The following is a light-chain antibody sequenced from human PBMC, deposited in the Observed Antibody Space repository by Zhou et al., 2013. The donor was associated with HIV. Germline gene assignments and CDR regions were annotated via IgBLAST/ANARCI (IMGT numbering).Light chain of an antibody. Sequence: EVVMTQSPGTLSLSPGQRATLSCRASQSVNGNYVAWYQQKPGQAPRLLIYGASSRATGIPDRFSGSGSGTDFTLTISRLEPEDFAVYYCQQYGSSPRTFGQGTKLEIK. CDR3: QQYGSSPRT. CDR1: QSVNGNY. CDR2: GAS. J-gene: IGKJ2*01. V-gene: IGKV3-20*01.